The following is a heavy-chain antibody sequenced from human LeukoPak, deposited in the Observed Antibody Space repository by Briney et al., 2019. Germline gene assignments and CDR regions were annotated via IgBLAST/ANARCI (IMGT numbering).Heavy chain of an antibody. Sequence: QSGGSLRPSCAASGFTFSSDAMHWVRQDPDKGLEWVALISFDGSNKYYADSVKGRFTISRDNSKNTLYLQMNSLRAEDTAVYYCARAGDYYGSGGYYAKIDSWGQGTLVTVSS. CDR3: ARAGDYYGSGGYYAKIDS. V-gene: IGHV3-30*04. CDR2: ISFDGSNK. J-gene: IGHJ4*02. CDR1: GFTFSSDA. D-gene: IGHD3-10*01.